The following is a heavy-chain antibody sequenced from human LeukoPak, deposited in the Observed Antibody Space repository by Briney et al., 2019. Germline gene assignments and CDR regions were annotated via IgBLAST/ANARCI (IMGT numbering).Heavy chain of an antibody. V-gene: IGHV3-7*04. CDR2: IKQDGSEK. CDR1: GFTFSSYW. Sequence: GGSLRLSCAASGFTFSSYWMSWVRQAPGKGLEWVANIKQDGSEKYYVDSVKGRFTISRDNAKNSLYLQMNSLRADDTAVYYCARESMIVVIIRLDYYGMDVCGQGTTVTVSS. CDR3: ARESMIVVIIRLDYYGMDV. D-gene: IGHD3-22*01. J-gene: IGHJ6*02.